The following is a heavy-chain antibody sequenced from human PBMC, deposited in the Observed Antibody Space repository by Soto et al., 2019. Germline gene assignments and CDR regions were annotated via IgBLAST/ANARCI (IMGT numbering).Heavy chain of an antibody. V-gene: IGHV1-24*01. CDR2: FDPEDGET. Sequence: ASVKVSCKVSGYTLTDLSMHWVRQAPGKGHEWMGGFDPEDGETIYAQKFQGRDTMTEDTSTDTAYMELSSLRSEDTAVYYCATDVNSYSGYASTLDYWGQGTPVTVSS. CDR1: GYTLTDLS. J-gene: IGHJ4*02. CDR3: ATDVNSYSGYASTLDY. D-gene: IGHD5-12*01.